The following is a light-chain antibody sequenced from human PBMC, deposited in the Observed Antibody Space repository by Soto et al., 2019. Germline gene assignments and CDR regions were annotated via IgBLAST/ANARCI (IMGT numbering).Light chain of an antibody. J-gene: IGKJ2*01. CDR2: LGF. CDR3: KQAPQLPYT. V-gene: IGKV2-28*01. Sequence: DIVMTQSPLSLPVTPGEPASISCRSSQSLLHSNGRDYLDWYVQKPGQSPQLLIYLGFDRASGVPDRFSGSGSGTDFTLKISRVEAEDVGVYYCKQAPQLPYTFGQGTKLEIK. CDR1: QSLLHSNGRDY.